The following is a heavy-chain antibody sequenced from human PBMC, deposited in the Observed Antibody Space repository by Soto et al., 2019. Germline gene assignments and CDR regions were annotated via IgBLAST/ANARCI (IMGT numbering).Heavy chain of an antibody. CDR3: ARDQSSGYYSNWFDP. Sequence: LSLPCTVSGGSISSGDYYWSWIRQPPGKGLEWIGYIYYSGSTYYNPSLKSRVTISVDTSKNQFSLKLSSVTAADTAVYYCARDQSSGYYSNWFDPWGQGTLVTVSS. D-gene: IGHD3-22*01. CDR2: IYYSGST. CDR1: GGSISSGDYY. J-gene: IGHJ5*02. V-gene: IGHV4-30-4*01.